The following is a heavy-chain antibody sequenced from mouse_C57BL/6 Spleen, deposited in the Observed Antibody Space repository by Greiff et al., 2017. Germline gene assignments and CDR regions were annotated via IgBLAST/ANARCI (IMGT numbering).Heavy chain of an antibody. D-gene: IGHD1-1*01. Sequence: QVQLQQPGAELVKPGASVKLSCKASGYTFTSYWMHWVKQRPGQGLEWIGMIHPNSGSTNYNEKFKSKATLTVDKYYSTAYMQLSSLTSEDSAVYYCARSYYGSSYLFAYWGQGTLVTVSA. V-gene: IGHV1-64*01. CDR3: ARSYYGSSYLFAY. CDR2: IHPNSGST. J-gene: IGHJ3*01. CDR1: GYTFTSYW.